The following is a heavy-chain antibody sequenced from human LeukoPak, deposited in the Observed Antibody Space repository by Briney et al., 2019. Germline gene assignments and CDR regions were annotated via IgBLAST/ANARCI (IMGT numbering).Heavy chain of an antibody. Sequence: ASVKVPCKASGYTFTSYYMHWVRQAPGQGLEWMGIINPSGGSTSYAQKFQGRVTMTRDTSTSTVYMELSSLRSEDTAVYYCARDRNGDYDYYYYMDVWGKGTTVTVSS. D-gene: IGHD4-17*01. V-gene: IGHV1-46*01. CDR2: INPSGGST. J-gene: IGHJ6*03. CDR3: ARDRNGDYDYYYYMDV. CDR1: GYTFTSYY.